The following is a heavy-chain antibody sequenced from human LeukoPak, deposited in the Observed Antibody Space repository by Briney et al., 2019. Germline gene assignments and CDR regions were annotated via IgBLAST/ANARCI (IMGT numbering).Heavy chain of an antibody. D-gene: IGHD6-13*01. CDR2: ISGSGGIT. Sequence: PGGSLRLSCAASGFTLRNTWMAWVRQAPGKGLEWVSAISGSGGITYYADSVKGRFTISRDNSKNTLYLQMSSLRAEDTAVYYCAKDRGDSSSWYPFDYWGQGTLVTVSS. CDR1: GFTLRNTW. CDR3: AKDRGDSSSWYPFDY. J-gene: IGHJ4*02. V-gene: IGHV3-23*01.